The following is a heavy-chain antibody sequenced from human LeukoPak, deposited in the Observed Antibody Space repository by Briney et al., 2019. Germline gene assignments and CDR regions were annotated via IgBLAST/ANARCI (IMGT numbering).Heavy chain of an antibody. V-gene: IGHV3-21*04. D-gene: IGHD2-15*01. CDR1: GFTFSSYS. CDR2: ISSSSRYI. CDR3: AKQLGYCSDGSCYFPY. Sequence: GGSLRLSCAASGFTFSSYSMNWVRQAPGKGLEWVSSISSSSRYIYYADSVQGRFTISRDNSKNTLCLQMNSLRAEDTAVYYCAKQLGYCSDGSCYFPYWGQGTLVTVSS. J-gene: IGHJ4*02.